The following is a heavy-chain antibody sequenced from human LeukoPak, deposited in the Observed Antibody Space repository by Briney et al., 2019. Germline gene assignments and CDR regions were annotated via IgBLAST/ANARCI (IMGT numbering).Heavy chain of an antibody. Sequence: GGSLRLSCAASGFTFSDYYMSWIRRAPGKGLEWVSYISSSSSYTNYADSVKGRFTISRDNAKNSLYLQMNSLRAEDTAVYYCARVAVTPYYYYYGMDVWGQGTTVTVSS. CDR3: ARVAVTPYYYYYGMDV. CDR2: ISSSSSYT. D-gene: IGHD4-17*01. CDR1: GFTFSDYY. V-gene: IGHV3-11*06. J-gene: IGHJ6*02.